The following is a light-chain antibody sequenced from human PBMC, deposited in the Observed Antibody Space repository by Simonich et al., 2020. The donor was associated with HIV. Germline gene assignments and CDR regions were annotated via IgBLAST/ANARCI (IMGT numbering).Light chain of an antibody. J-gene: IGKJ3*01. V-gene: IGKV3-15*01. CDR1: QSVSSSY. CDR2: GAS. Sequence: EILMTQSPATLSVSPGERATLSCRASQSVSSSYLAWYQQKSGKAPRLLIYGASNRATGIPARFSGSGFGTEFTLTISSIQSEDFAVYSCQQYNNWPSPFTFGPGTKVDIK. CDR3: QQYNNWPSPFT.